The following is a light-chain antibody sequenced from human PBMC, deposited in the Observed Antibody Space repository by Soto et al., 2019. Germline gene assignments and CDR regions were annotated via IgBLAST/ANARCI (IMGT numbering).Light chain of an antibody. Sequence: QSVLTQPPSTSGTPGQRVTISCSGSISNIGSNTVTWFQHLPGTAPKLLISNNNRRPSGVPDRFSGSKSGTSAYLAISGLQSEDEADFYCATWDDSLNGVIFGGGTQLTVL. J-gene: IGLJ2*01. CDR1: ISNIGSNT. CDR2: NNN. CDR3: ATWDDSLNGVI. V-gene: IGLV1-44*01.